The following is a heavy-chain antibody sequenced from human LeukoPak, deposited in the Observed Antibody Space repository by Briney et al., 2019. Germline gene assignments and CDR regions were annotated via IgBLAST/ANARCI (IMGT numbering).Heavy chain of an antibody. CDR3: ARGQRVTDFDY. J-gene: IGHJ4*02. CDR2: IYYSGST. V-gene: IGHV4-59*12. CDR1: GGSISSYY. Sequence: PSETLSLTCTVSGGSISSYYWSWIRQPPGKGLEWIGYIYYSGSTNYNPSLKSRVTISVDTSKNQFSLKLSSVTAADTAVYYCARGQRVTDFDYWGQGTLVTVSS. D-gene: IGHD2-21*02.